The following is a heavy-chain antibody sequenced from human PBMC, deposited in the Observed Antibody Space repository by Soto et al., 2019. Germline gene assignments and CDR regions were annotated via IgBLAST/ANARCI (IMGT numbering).Heavy chain of an antibody. Sequence: SETLSLTCTVSGGSMSSNYWSWIRQSPAKGLEWIGFVYYGGTNYNPSFESRVTMSVDTPKKQFSLELSDVTAADAAVYYCVSYRGAFYFDHWGQGTLVTVSS. V-gene: IGHV4-59*01. CDR1: GGSMSSNY. CDR2: VYYGGT. D-gene: IGHD4-4*01. CDR3: VSYRGAFYFDH. J-gene: IGHJ4*02.